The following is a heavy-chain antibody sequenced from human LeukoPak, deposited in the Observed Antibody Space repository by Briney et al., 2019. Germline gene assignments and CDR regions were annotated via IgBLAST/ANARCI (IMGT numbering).Heavy chain of an antibody. CDR1: GFTFSNYV. J-gene: IGHJ4*02. CDR2: ISSSSSYI. V-gene: IGHV3-21*01. Sequence: GGSLRLSCAASGFTFSNYVMNWVRQAPGKGLEWVSSISSSSSYIYYADSVKGRFIISRDNARNSVFLQMNSLRAEDTAVYYCARDAYSSSRNDYWGQGTLVTVSS. CDR3: ARDAYSSSRNDY. D-gene: IGHD6-13*01.